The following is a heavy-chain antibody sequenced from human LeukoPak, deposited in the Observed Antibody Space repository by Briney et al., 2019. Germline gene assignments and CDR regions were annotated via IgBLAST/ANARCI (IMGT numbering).Heavy chain of an antibody. J-gene: IGHJ4*02. CDR3: AKDERNWNYNLASQTYD. Sequence: GRSLRLSCAASGFTFSSYAMHWVRQAPGKGLEWVAVITYDGSNKYYADSVKGRFTISRDNSKNTLYLQMSSLRAEDTAVYYCAKDERNWNYNLASQTYDWGQGTLVTVSS. D-gene: IGHD1-7*01. CDR1: GFTFSSYA. V-gene: IGHV3-30-3*01. CDR2: ITYDGSNK.